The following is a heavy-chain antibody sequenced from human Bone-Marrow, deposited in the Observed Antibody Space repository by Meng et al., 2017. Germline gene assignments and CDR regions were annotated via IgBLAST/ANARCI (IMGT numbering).Heavy chain of an antibody. CDR3: ARDYGGNSGRFDP. J-gene: IGHJ5*02. CDR1: GYIFTNYD. V-gene: IGHV1-8*01. CDR2: LNPRTGNT. Sequence: VQLVQSGADVKKPGASVRVTCKASGYIFTNYDLNWVRQAAGQGPEWMGWLNPRTGNTGYAQKFQGRVTLTRDTSRSTAYMELSSLTSDDTAIYYCARDYGGNSGRFDPWGQGTLVTVSS. D-gene: IGHD4-23*01.